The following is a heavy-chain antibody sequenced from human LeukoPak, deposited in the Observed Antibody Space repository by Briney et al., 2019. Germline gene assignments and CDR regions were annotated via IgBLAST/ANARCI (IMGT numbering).Heavy chain of an antibody. CDR3: ARDYNC. CDR1: VFTFTDYY. D-gene: IGHD3-10*01. Sequence: GGSLRLSCSASVFTFTDYYMSWIRQAPGKGLEWVSYISPSGTVIYYGDSVKGRFTISRDDAKKSLYLQMNSLRAEDTAVYYCARDYNCWGQGTLVTVSS. J-gene: IGHJ4*02. V-gene: IGHV3-11*01. CDR2: ISPSGTVI.